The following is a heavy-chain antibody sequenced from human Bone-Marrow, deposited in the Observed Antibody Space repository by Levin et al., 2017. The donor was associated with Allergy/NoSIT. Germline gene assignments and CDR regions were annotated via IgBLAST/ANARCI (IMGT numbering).Heavy chain of an antibody. V-gene: IGHV4-31*02. CDR1: GESVRSSGFY. CDR3: ARESVYYGSGSWIDC. D-gene: IGHD3-10*01. Sequence: SLTLSLPCTVSGESVRSSGFYWTWIRQYPGKGLEWIGHIYYPGNTSYNPSLKSRVSISEDRSKNQFSLKLDSVTAADTAVYYCARESVYYGSGSWIDCWGQGTLVTVSS. CDR2: IYYPGNT. J-gene: IGHJ4*02.